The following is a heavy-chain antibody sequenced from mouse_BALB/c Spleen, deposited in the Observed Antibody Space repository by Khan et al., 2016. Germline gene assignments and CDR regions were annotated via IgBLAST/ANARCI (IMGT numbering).Heavy chain of an antibody. Sequence: QVQLQQSGAELMKPGASVKISCKATGYTFSSYWIEWVKQRPGHGLEWIGELLPGSGCTNYNEKFKGKATFTADTSSNTAYMQLSSLTSEDSAVYYCARGGTTARFAYWGQGTLVTVSA. CDR2: LLPGSGCT. CDR1: GYTFSSYW. CDR3: ARGGTTARFAY. V-gene: IGHV1-9*01. D-gene: IGHD1-2*01. J-gene: IGHJ3*01.